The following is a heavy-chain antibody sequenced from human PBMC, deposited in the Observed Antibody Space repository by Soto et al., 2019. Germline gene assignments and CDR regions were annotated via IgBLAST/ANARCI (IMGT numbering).Heavy chain of an antibody. CDR3: AKDLAIFGVVIIPYAFYY. V-gene: IGHV3-23*01. J-gene: IGHJ4*02. CDR2: ISGSGGST. D-gene: IGHD3-3*01. Sequence: GGSLRLSCAASGFTFSSYAMSWVRPAPGKGLEWISAISGSGGSTYYADSVKGRFTISRDNSKNPLYLQMNSLRAEDTAVYYCAKDLAIFGVVIIPYAFYYWGQGTLVTVSS. CDR1: GFTFSSYA.